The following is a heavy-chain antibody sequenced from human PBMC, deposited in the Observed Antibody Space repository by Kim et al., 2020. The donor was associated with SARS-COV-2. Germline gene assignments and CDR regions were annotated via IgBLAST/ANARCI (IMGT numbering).Heavy chain of an antibody. CDR2: IGTAGDP. Sequence: GGSLRLSCAASGFTFSSYDMHWVRQATGKGLEWVSAIGTAGDPYYPGSVKGRFTISRENAKNSLYLQMNSLRAGDTAVYYCARAARDSSGYYYYFDYWGQGTLVTVSS. D-gene: IGHD3-22*01. CDR3: ARAARDSSGYYYYFDY. CDR1: GFTFSSYD. V-gene: IGHV3-13*05. J-gene: IGHJ4*02.